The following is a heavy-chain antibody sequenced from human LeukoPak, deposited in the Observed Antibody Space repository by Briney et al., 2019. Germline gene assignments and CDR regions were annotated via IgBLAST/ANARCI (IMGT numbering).Heavy chain of an antibody. V-gene: IGHV4-30-2*01. D-gene: IGHD3-10*01. Sequence: SETLSLTCAVSGGCISSGGYSWSWIRQPPGKGLEWIGYIYHSGSTYYNPSLKSRVSISVDTSKNQFSLKLSSVTAADTAVYYCARIGNYDSGSSIGMDVWGQGTTVTVSS. CDR2: IYHSGST. CDR3: ARIGNYDSGSSIGMDV. J-gene: IGHJ6*02. CDR1: GGCISSGGYS.